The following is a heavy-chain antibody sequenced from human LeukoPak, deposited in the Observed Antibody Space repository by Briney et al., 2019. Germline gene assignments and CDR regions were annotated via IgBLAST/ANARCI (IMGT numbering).Heavy chain of an antibody. CDR1: GFAFSSYS. D-gene: IGHD3-22*01. Sequence: GGSLRLSCAASGFAFSSYSMTWVRQAPGKGLEWVSSIGTSSSDKAYADSVKGRFTISRDNAMKSVYLQMSSPRAEDTAVYYCARDRSPLYYDSSGYDFGGQGTLSPSPQ. V-gene: IGHV3-21*01. CDR2: IGTSSSDK. J-gene: IGHJ4*02. CDR3: ARDRSPLYYDSSGYDF.